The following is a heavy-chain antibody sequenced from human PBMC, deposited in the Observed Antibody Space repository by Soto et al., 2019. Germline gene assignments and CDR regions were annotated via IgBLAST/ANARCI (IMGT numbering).Heavy chain of an antibody. D-gene: IGHD6-13*01. CDR2: ISGSGGST. Sequence: GGSLRLSCAASGFTFSSYAMSWVRQAPGKGLEWVSAISGSGGSTYYADSVKGRFTISRDNSKNTLYLQMNSLRAEDTAVYYCAKQYYSSSWYGEDYWGQGTLVTVSS. CDR3: AKQYYSSSWYGEDY. J-gene: IGHJ4*02. V-gene: IGHV3-23*01. CDR1: GFTFSSYA.